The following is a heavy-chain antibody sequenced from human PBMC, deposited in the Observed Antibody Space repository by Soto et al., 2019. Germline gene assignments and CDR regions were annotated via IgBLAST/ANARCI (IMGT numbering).Heavy chain of an antibody. V-gene: IGHV1-69*02. J-gene: IGHJ4*02. CDR3: ARAGYSSSWSYFDY. CDR1: GGTFSSYT. D-gene: IGHD6-13*01. Sequence: SVKVSCKASGGTFSSYTISWVRQAPGQGLEWMGRIIPILSIANYAQKFQGRVTITADKSTSTAYMELSSLRSEDTAVYYCARAGYSSSWSYFDYWGQGTLVTVSS. CDR2: IIPILSIA.